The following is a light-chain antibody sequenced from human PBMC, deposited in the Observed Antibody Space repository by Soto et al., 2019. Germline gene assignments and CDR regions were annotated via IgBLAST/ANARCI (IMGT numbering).Light chain of an antibody. CDR1: QSISSY. J-gene: IGKJ5*01. CDR3: QQSYSTPTP. V-gene: IGKV1-39*01. CDR2: AAS. Sequence: LHENQYPSSLSASLGYKVTISCRASQSISSYLNWYQQKPGKAPKLLIYAASSLQSGVPPRFSGSGSGTDFTLTISSLQPQDFATYYSQQSYSTPTPFGPGTRLEI.